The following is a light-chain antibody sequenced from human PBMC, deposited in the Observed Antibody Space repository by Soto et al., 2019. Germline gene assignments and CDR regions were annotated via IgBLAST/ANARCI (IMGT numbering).Light chain of an antibody. J-gene: IGKJ4*01. CDR3: QQLSGYPLT. Sequence: DIHLTQSPSFLSASVGDRVTITCRASQAISNYLAWYQQTPGKVPKLLISTASTLQSGVPSRFSGSGYGTKFNLTVSSLQCEEFATCYCQQLSGYPLTFGGGTKVEMK. CDR2: TAS. CDR1: QAISNY. V-gene: IGKV1-9*01.